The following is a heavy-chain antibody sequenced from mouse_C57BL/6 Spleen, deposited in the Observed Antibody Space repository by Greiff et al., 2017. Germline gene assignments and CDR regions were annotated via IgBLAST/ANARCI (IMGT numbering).Heavy chain of an antibody. CDR2: IYPGDGDT. Sequence: QVQLQQSGAELVKPGASVKISCKASGYAFSSYWMNWVKQRPGKGLEWIGQIYPGDGDTNYNGKFKGKATLTADKSSSTAYMQLSSLPSEDSAVYFCARGGGSSLFDYWGQGTTLTVSS. V-gene: IGHV1-80*01. D-gene: IGHD1-1*01. J-gene: IGHJ2*01. CDR3: ARGGGSSLFDY. CDR1: GYAFSSYW.